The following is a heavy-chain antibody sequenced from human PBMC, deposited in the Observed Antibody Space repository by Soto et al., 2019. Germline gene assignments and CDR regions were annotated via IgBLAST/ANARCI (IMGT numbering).Heavy chain of an antibody. J-gene: IGHJ4*02. CDR3: ARAIAARFPFEY. Sequence: QVQLVQSGAEVKKPGSSVKVSCKASGGTFSSYAISWVRQAPGQGLEWMGGIIPIFGTANYAQKFQGRVTIPADKSTSTSYMELSSLRSEDTAVYYCARAIAARFPFEYWGQGTLVTVSS. CDR2: IIPIFGTA. CDR1: GGTFSSYA. D-gene: IGHD6-6*01. V-gene: IGHV1-69*06.